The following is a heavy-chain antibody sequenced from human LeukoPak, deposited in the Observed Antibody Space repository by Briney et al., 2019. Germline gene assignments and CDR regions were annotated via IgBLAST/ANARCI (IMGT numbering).Heavy chain of an antibody. J-gene: IGHJ6*02. CDR2: TYYRSKWYN. Sequence: SQTLSLTCAISGDSVSSNSAAWNWIRQSPSRGLEWLGRTYYRSKWYNDYAVSVKCRITINPDTSKNQFSLQLNSVTPEDTAVYYCARESMVRGVIIDYYNYAMDVWGQGTTVTVSS. CDR3: ARESMVRGVIIDYYNYAMDV. V-gene: IGHV6-1*01. CDR1: GDSVSSNSAA. D-gene: IGHD3-10*01.